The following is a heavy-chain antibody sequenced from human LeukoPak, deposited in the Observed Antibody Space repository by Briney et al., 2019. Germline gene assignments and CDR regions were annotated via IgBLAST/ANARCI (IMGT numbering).Heavy chain of an antibody. J-gene: IGHJ4*02. Sequence: GGSVRLSCAFSGFTFSYYYMMCIRRAPARELEGVSYINATTGYTNYTDAVKGRFTISRDNAKNSLYMQMNTLRAEQTAVYYCARDRQNSVYTYSDFWGQGNLVPVPS. V-gene: IGHV3-11*05. CDR2: INATTGYT. CDR1: GFTFSYYY. CDR3: ARDRQNSVYTYSDF. D-gene: IGHD5/OR15-5a*01.